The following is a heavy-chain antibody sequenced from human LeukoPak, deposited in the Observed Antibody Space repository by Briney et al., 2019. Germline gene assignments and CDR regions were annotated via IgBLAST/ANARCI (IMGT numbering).Heavy chain of an antibody. D-gene: IGHD3-10*01. CDR1: GGSISSYY. V-gene: IGHV4-4*07. J-gene: IGHJ4*02. Sequence: PSETLSLTRTVSGGSISSYYWSWIRQPAGKGLEWIGRIYTSGSTNYNPSLKSRVAMSVDTSKNQFSLKLSSVTAADTAVYYCARSMVRGVIIAIDYWGQGTLVTVSS. CDR2: IYTSGST. CDR3: ARSMVRGVIIAIDY.